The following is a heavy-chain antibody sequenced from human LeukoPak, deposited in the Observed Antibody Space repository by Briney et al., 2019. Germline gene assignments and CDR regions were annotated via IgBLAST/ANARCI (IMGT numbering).Heavy chain of an antibody. CDR3: ASGNAWSFYYFDY. D-gene: IGHD3-10*01. CDR2: IGSSSTYI. Sequence: GGSLRLSCAASGFTFSSYAMHWVRQAPGKGLEWVASIGSSSTYIYYADSVRGRFTISRDNAKNSLFLQMSSLRAEDTAVYYCASGNAWSFYYFDYWGQGTLVTVSS. V-gene: IGHV3-21*01. CDR1: GFTFSSYA. J-gene: IGHJ4*02.